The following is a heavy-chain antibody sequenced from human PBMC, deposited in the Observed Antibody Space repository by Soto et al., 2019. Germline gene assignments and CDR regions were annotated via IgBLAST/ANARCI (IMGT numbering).Heavy chain of an antibody. CDR3: ARAVAVPADFDY. D-gene: IGHD6-19*01. V-gene: IGHV4-39*01. CDR2: IYYSGST. CDR1: AGSVSSSKYY. Sequence: SETLSLICTLSAGSVSSSKYYTGSFRQPPGKGLEWIGSIYYSGSTYYNPSLKSRVTISVDTSKNQFSLKLSSVTAADTAVYYCARAVAVPADFDYWGQGTLVTVSS. J-gene: IGHJ4*02.